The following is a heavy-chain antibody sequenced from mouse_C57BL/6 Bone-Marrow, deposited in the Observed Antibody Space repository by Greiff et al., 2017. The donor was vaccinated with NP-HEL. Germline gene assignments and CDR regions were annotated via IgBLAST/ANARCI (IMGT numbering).Heavy chain of an antibody. CDR1: GYAFSSSW. D-gene: IGHD2-14*01. CDR2: IYPGDGDT. V-gene: IGHV1-82*01. Sequence: QVQLKESGPELVKPGASVKISCKASGYAFSSSWMNWVKQRPGKGLEWIGRIYPGDGDTNYNGKFKGKATLTADKSSSTAYMQLSSLTSEDSAVYFCARGVRRYFDVWGTGTTVTVSS. CDR3: ARGVRRYFDV. J-gene: IGHJ1*03.